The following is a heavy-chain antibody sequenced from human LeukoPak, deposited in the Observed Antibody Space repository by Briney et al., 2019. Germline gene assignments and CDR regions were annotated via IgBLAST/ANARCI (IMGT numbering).Heavy chain of an antibody. V-gene: IGHV1-69*01. D-gene: IGHD3-22*01. CDR2: IIPIFGTA. CDR1: VGTFISYA. CDR3: ARWGSSGYPYYFDS. J-gene: IGHJ4*02. Sequence: SVNVSFKCSVGTFISYASSWVRQSPGQGLEGMGGIIPIFGTANYAQKSPGRVTITADESTRIAYMELSSLRSEDTAVYYYARWGSSGYPYYFDSWGQGTLVTVSS.